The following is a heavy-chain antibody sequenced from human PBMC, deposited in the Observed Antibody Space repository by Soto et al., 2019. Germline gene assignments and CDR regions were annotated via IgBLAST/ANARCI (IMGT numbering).Heavy chain of an antibody. CDR2: IYYSGST. CDR3: ARSPATPRGYSYGYDDAFDI. Sequence: SETLSLTCTVSGGSISSYYWSWIRQPPGKGLEWIGYIYYSGSTNYNPSLKSRVTISVDTSKNQFSLKLSSVTAADTAVYYCARSPATPRGYSYGYDDAFDIWGQGTMVTVS. J-gene: IGHJ3*02. V-gene: IGHV4-59*01. D-gene: IGHD5-18*01. CDR1: GGSISSYY.